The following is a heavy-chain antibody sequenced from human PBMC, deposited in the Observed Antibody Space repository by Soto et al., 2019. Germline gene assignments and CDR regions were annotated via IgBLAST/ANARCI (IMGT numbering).Heavy chain of an antibody. J-gene: IGHJ6*02. D-gene: IGHD5-18*01. CDR1: GFTFSSYG. Sequence: SLRLSCAASGFTFSSYGMHWVRQAPGKGLEWVAVIWYDGSNKYYADSVKGRFTISRDNSKNTLYLQMNSLRAEDTAVYYCARVQDTAHYYGMDVWGQGTTVTVSS. CDR3: ARVQDTAHYYGMDV. CDR2: IWYDGSNK. V-gene: IGHV3-33*01.